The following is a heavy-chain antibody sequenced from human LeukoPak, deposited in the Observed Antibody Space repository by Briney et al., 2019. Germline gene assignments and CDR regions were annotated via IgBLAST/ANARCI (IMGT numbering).Heavy chain of an antibody. V-gene: IGHV4-31*03. CDR1: GGSFSSGCYY. D-gene: IGHD3-10*01. J-gene: IGHJ3*02. CDR3: ARDSWFGELLSVDDAFDI. CDR2: IYYSGST. Sequence: SQTLSLTCTVSGGSFSSGCYYCSWIRQHPGKGLEWIGYIYYSGSTYYNPSLKSRVTISVDTSKNQFSLKLSSVTAADTAVYYCARDSWFGELLSVDDAFDIWGQGTMVTVSS.